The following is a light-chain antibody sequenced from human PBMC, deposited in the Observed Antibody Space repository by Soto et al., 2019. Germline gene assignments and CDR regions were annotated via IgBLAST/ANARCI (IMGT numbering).Light chain of an antibody. CDR3: RAYAGSNNCV. Sequence: LTQNSSAAESPVQSVTISFIGTSSDVGDNYVSWYHQHLSKAPKLIIYEGSLRLSGVPDRFSGCKAVNTASLTVSGIQAEDEADYYCRAYAGSNNCVFGTGTKVTVL. CDR1: SSDVGDNY. CDR2: EGS. J-gene: IGLJ1*01. V-gene: IGLV2-8*01.